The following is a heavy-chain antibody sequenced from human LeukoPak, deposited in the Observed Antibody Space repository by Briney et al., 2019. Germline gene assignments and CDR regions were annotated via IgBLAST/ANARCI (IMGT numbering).Heavy chain of an antibody. Sequence: SGGSLRLSCAASGFTFSDHYMDWVRQAPGKGLEWAGRTRNKANSYTTEYAASVKGRFTISRDDSKNSLYLQMNSLKTEDTAVYYCAGGYDSSGYYLDDYYYGMDVWGQGTTVTVSS. J-gene: IGHJ6*02. CDR2: TRNKANSYTT. D-gene: IGHD3-22*01. CDR3: AGGYDSSGYYLDDYYYGMDV. V-gene: IGHV3-72*01. CDR1: GFTFSDHY.